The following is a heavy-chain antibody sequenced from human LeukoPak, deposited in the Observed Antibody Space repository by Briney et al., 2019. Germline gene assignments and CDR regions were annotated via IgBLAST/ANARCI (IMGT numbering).Heavy chain of an antibody. V-gene: IGHV3-30*03. J-gene: IGHJ4*02. Sequence: GRSLRLSCAASGFTFSSYGMHWVRQAPGKGLEWVAVISYDGSNKYYADSVKGRFTISRDNSKNTLYLQMNSLRAEDTAVYYCARNAPFDYWGQGTLATVSS. CDR2: ISYDGSNK. CDR3: ARNAPFDY. CDR1: GFTFSSYG.